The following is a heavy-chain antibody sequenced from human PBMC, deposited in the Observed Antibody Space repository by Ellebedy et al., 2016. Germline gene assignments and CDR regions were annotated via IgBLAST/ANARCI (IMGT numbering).Heavy chain of an antibody. Sequence: SETLSLTCAVYGGSFSGYYWNWIRQPPGKGLEWIGEINHSGSTNNNPSLKSRVTISIDTSKNQVSLRLSSVTAADTAVYFCAREIRRPYCSSGTCYSAFDSWGQGTLVTVSS. V-gene: IGHV4-34*01. CDR2: INHSGST. CDR1: GGSFSGYY. J-gene: IGHJ4*02. D-gene: IGHD2-15*01. CDR3: AREIRRPYCSSGTCYSAFDS.